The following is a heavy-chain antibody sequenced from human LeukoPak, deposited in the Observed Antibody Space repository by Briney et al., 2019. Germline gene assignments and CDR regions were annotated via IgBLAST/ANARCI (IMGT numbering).Heavy chain of an antibody. CDR1: GGSISSSGSY. D-gene: IGHD2-2*01. CDR3: TRESRPFCPFAY. CDR2: IYYSGST. J-gene: IGHJ4*02. Sequence: SETLSLTCTVSGGSISSSGSYWGWLRQPPGKGLEWIGTIYYSGSTNYSPSLKSRVTVSVDTSYNQFSLSLTSVTAADTAVYYCTRESRPFCPFAYWGQGVLVTVSS. V-gene: IGHV4-39*07.